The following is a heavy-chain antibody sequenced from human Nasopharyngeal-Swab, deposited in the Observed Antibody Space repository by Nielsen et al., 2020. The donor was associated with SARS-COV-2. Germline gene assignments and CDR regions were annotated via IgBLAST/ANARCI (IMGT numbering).Heavy chain of an antibody. CDR2: ISYDGRNK. V-gene: IGHV3-30*03. D-gene: IGHD1-7*01. J-gene: IGHJ6*03. CDR3: ARLELRGHYYYYMDA. Sequence: GESLKISCAASGFTFSNYGMHWVRQAPGKGLEWVTVISYDGRNKYYEDSVKGRFTISRDNSKNTLYLQMNSLRAEDTAVYYCARLELRGHYYYYMDAWGKGTTVTVSS. CDR1: GFTFSNYG.